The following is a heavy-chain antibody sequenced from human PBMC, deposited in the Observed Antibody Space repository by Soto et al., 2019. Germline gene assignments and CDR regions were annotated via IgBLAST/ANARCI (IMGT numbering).Heavy chain of an antibody. V-gene: IGHV3-9*01. Sequence: EVQLVESGGGLVQPGRALRLSCAASGFTFDAYGMNWVRQAPGKGLEWVSGISWNSGRIAYTDSVKGRFTISRDNAKNSLYLQMNSLRPEDTALYYCSKGRVTYYYDGRSYPEGFEVWGQGTVVSVSS. CDR1: GFTFDAYG. CDR2: ISWNSGRI. CDR3: SKGRVTYYYDGRSYPEGFEV. J-gene: IGHJ3*01. D-gene: IGHD3-22*01.